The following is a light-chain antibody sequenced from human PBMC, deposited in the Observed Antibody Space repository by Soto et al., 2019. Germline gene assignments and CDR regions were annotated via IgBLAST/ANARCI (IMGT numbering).Light chain of an antibody. V-gene: IGLV1-40*01. CDR3: QSYDSSLSGSEV. CDR2: GNG. J-gene: IGLJ1*01. Sequence: QSVLTQPPSVSGAPGQRVTISCTGSSPNIGAGHDVHWYQHLPGTAPKLLIYGNGNRPSGVPDRFSGSKSGTSASLAITGLQAEDEADYYCQSYDSSLSGSEVFGTGTKLTVL. CDR1: SPNIGAGHD.